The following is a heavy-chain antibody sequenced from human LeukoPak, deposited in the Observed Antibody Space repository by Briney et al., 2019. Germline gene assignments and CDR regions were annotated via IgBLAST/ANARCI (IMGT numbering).Heavy chain of an antibody. J-gene: IGHJ4*02. Sequence: PGGSLRLSCAASGFTFSSYNTNWVRQAPGKGLEWVSSITRSSSNIYYADSVKGRFTISRDNAQNSLYLQMNSLRAEDTAVYYCARGAYYYGSGSYSFQIDNWGQGTLVTVSS. V-gene: IGHV3-21*01. D-gene: IGHD3-10*01. CDR1: GFTFSSYN. CDR2: ITRSSSNI. CDR3: ARGAYYYGSGSYSFQIDN.